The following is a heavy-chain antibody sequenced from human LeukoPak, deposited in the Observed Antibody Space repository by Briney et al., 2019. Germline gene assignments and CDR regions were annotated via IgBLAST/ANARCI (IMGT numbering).Heavy chain of an antibody. CDR2: ISGSGGST. CDR3: AKLPTAAGTGDY. D-gene: IGHD6-13*01. Sequence: GGSLRLSCAASGFTFSSYGMSWVRQAPGKGLEWVSAISGSGGSTYYADSVKGRFTISRDNSKNTLYLQMNSLRAEDTAVYYCAKLPTAAGTGDYWGQGTLVTVSS. J-gene: IGHJ4*02. V-gene: IGHV3-23*01. CDR1: GFTFSSYG.